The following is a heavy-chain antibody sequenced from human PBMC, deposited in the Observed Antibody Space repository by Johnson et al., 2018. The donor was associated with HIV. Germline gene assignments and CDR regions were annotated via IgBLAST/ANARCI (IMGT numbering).Heavy chain of an antibody. V-gene: IGHV3-30*04. Sequence: QVQLVESGGGVVQPGKSLRLSCAASGFTFSSSAMHWVRQAPGQGLEWVAVISYDGSDKYYADSVKGRFTISRDNSKNTLNLQLNSLRAEDTAVYYGAGEGGAMGRGVIGGRAFDIWGQGTMVTVSS. CDR1: GFTFSSSA. CDR3: AGEGGAMGRGVIGGRAFDI. CDR2: ISYDGSDK. J-gene: IGHJ3*02. D-gene: IGHD3-10*01.